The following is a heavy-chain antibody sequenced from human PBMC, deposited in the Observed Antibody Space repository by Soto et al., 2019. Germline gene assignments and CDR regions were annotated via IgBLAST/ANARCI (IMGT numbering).Heavy chain of an antibody. V-gene: IGHV3-74*01. Sequence: GGSLRLSCAASGFTFSSYWMHWVRQAPGKGLVWVSRINSDGSSTSYADSVKGRFTISRDNAENTLYLQMNSLRAEDTAVYYCARVGYDYVWGSYRSYYFDYWGQGTLVTVSS. J-gene: IGHJ4*02. D-gene: IGHD3-16*02. CDR1: GFTFSSYW. CDR3: ARVGYDYVWGSYRSYYFDY. CDR2: INSDGSST.